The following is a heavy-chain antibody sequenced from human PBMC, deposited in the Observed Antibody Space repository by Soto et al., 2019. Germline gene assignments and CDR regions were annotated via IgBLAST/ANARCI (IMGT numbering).Heavy chain of an antibody. CDR3: ASGTEYYDFWSGYYA. CDR1: GGSISSYY. V-gene: IGHV4-59*08. Sequence: LETLSLTCTVSGGSISSYYWSWIRQPPGKGLEWIGYIYYSGSTNYNPSLKSRVTISVDTSKNQFSLKLSSVTAADTAVYYCASGTEYYDFWSGYYAWGQGTLVTVSS. J-gene: IGHJ5*02. CDR2: IYYSGST. D-gene: IGHD3-3*01.